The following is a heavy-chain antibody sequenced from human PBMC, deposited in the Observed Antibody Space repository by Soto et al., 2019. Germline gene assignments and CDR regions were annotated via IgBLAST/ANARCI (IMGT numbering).Heavy chain of an antibody. V-gene: IGHV1-46*01. CDR1: GYTFTSYG. J-gene: IGHJ3*02. Sequence: ASVKVSCKACGYTFTSYGISWVRQAPGQGLEWMGVVNPSSGTTSYAQKFQGRVTMTRDTSTSTVYMELSSLRSQDAAVYYCARWAPDAFHIWGQGTLLTVSS. CDR2: VNPSSGTT. CDR3: ARWAPDAFHI.